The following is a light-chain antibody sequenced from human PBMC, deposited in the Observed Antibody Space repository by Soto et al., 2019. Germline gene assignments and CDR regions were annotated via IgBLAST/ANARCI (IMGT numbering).Light chain of an antibody. CDR1: QRISSW. Sequence: DIQMTQSPSTLSASVGDRVTITCRASQRISSWLAWYQQKPGKAPKLLIYKASSLESGVPSRFSGSGSGTEFTLTISSLQPDDFATYYCQQYNSYPHTFGGGNKVEIK. CDR2: KAS. V-gene: IGKV1-5*03. CDR3: QQYNSYPHT. J-gene: IGKJ4*01.